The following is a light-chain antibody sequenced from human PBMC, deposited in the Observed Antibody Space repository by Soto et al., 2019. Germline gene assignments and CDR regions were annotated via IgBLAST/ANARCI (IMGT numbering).Light chain of an antibody. CDR2: EVS. CDR3: RSYTSSRAYV. Sequence: QSALTQPASVSGSRGQSITISCTGTISDVGGYNYVSWYQQQSGKAPKLMIHEVSNRPSGVSNRFSGSKSGNTASLTISGLQAEDEADYYCRSYTSSRAYVFGIGTKVTVL. V-gene: IGLV2-14*01. J-gene: IGLJ1*01. CDR1: ISDVGGYNY.